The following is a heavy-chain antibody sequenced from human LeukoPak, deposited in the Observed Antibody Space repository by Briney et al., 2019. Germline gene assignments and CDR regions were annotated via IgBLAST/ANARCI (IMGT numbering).Heavy chain of an antibody. CDR1: GFTVSSNY. V-gene: IGHV3-53*01. Sequence: GGSLRLSCAVSGFTVSSNYMSWVRQAPGKGLEWVSVIYSGGNTYYADSVKGRFTISRDIPKNTVYLQLNSLRAEDTAVYYCASGKATSMAQGYWGQGTLVTVSS. CDR3: ASGKATSMAQGY. CDR2: IYSGGNT. J-gene: IGHJ4*02. D-gene: IGHD5-18*01.